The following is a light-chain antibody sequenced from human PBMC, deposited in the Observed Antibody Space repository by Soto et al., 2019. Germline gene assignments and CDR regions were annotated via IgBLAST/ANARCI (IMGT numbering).Light chain of an antibody. CDR3: QQRINWPPT. CDR2: DAS. CDR1: QSVSNS. Sequence: EIVLTQPPATLSLSPGERATLSCRASQSVSNSLAWYQQKPGQAPRLLIYDASNRATGIPARFSGSGSGTDFTLTISSLEPEDFAVYYCQQRINWPPTFGGGTKVDIK. V-gene: IGKV3-11*01. J-gene: IGKJ4*01.